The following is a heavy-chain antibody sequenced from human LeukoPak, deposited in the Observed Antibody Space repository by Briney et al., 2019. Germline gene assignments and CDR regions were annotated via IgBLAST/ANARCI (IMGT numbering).Heavy chain of an antibody. CDR3: ARDRGSGSPSPWFDP. CDR2: INPSGGST. D-gene: IGHD2-15*01. V-gene: IGHV1-46*01. CDR1: GYTFTSYY. Sequence: ASVKVSCKASGYTFTSYYMHWVRQAPGQGLEWMGIINPSGGSTSYAQKFQGRATMTRDMSTSTVYMELSSLRSEDTAVYYCARDRGSGSPSPWFDPWGQGTLVTVSS. J-gene: IGHJ5*02.